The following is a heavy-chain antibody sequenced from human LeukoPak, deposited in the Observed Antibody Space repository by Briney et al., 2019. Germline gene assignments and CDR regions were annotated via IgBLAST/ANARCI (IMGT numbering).Heavy chain of an antibody. V-gene: IGHV3-7*01. Sequence: GGSLRLSCAASGFTFSKYWMTWVRQAPAKGLEWVANIKQDESEKYYVDSVKGRFTISRDNAKNTLYLQMNSLRAEDTAVYYCARDKEEMVRAPDTFEIWGQGTMVTVSS. CDR2: IKQDESEK. J-gene: IGHJ3*02. CDR1: GFTFSKYW. D-gene: IGHD3-10*01. CDR3: ARDKEEMVRAPDTFEI.